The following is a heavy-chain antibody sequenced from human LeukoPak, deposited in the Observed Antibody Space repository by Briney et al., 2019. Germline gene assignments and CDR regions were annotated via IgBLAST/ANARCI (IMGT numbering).Heavy chain of an antibody. Sequence: SETLSLTCTVSGGSISSYYWSWIRQPAGKGLEWIGSIYYSGNTYYNPSLKSRVTISVDTSKHQFSLKLSSVTAADTAVYYCARVVVTAIWYFDLWGRGTLVTVSS. D-gene: IGHD2-21*02. CDR1: GGSISSYY. J-gene: IGHJ2*01. V-gene: IGHV4-4*07. CDR3: ARVVVTAIWYFDL. CDR2: IYYSGNT.